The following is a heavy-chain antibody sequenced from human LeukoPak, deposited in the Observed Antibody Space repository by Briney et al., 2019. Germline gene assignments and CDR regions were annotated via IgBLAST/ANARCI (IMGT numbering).Heavy chain of an antibody. CDR1: GLTLSSYA. Sequence: GGSLSLSCVPAGLTLSSYAMDWVSQVPGKGLEWVAVILSDVANKIYADSVKGRFTITIDNSKNTLYLQMNSLRAEDTAVYYCARDGDSGPGGDYYYGMDVWGQGTTVTVSS. CDR2: ILSDVANK. J-gene: IGHJ6*02. CDR3: ARDGDSGPGGDYYYGMDV. V-gene: IGHV3-30-3*01. D-gene: IGHD5-12*01.